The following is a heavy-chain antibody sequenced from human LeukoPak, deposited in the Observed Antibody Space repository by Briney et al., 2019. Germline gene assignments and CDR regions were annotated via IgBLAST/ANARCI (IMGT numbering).Heavy chain of an antibody. CDR2: IYPGDSDT. CDR3: ARRATYYYDSSNSQPLDY. J-gene: IGHJ4*02. V-gene: IGHV5-51*01. Sequence: GESLKISCKGSGYSFTSYWIGWVRQMPGKGLEWMGIIYPGDSDTRYSPSFQGQVTISADKSISTAYLQWSSLKASDTAMYYCARRATYYYDSSNSQPLDYWGQGTLVTVSS. D-gene: IGHD3-22*01. CDR1: GYSFTSYW.